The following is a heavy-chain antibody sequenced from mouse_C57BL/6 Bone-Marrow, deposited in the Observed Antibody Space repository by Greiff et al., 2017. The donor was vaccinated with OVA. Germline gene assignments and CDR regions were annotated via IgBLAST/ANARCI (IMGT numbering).Heavy chain of an antibody. Sequence: QVQLQQSGPELVKPGASVKISCKASGYAFSSSWMNWVKQRPGKGLEWIGRIYPGDGDTNYNGKFKGKATLTADKSSSTAYMQLSSLTSEDSAVYFCARTPYGSSYWYFDVWGTGTTVTGSS. CDR2: IYPGDGDT. D-gene: IGHD1-1*01. CDR1: GYAFSSSW. V-gene: IGHV1-82*01. CDR3: ARTPYGSSYWYFDV. J-gene: IGHJ1*03.